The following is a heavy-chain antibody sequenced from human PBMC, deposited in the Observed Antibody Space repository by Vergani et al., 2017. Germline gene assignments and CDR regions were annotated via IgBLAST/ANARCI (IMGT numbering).Heavy chain of an antibody. CDR2: IIPILGIA. CDR1: GGTFSSYA. D-gene: IGHD6-13*01. CDR3: AREMYRSSWQGNWFDP. J-gene: IGHJ5*02. Sequence: QVQLVQSGAEVKKPGSSVKVSCKASGGTFSSYAISWVRQAPGQGLEWMGRIIPILGIANYGQKFQGRVTITAAKSTSTAYMELSSLRSEDTAVYYCAREMYRSSWQGNWFDPWGQGTLVTVSS. V-gene: IGHV1-69*04.